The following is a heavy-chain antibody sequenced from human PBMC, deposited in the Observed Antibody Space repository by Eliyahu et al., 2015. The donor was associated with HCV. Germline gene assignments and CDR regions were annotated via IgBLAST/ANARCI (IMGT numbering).Heavy chain of an antibody. J-gene: IGHJ3*01. CDR1: GYIFTNYW. Sequence: EVQLVQSATEVKKPGESLRIXCKGSGYIFTNYWITWVRQTPGKGLECMGRIDPSDSYTNYSPSFQGHVTMSVDKSISTAYLQWNSLKASDTAIYYCARPQNVFDAFHFWGQGTMVTVS. D-gene: IGHD2/OR15-2a*01. CDR3: ARPQNVFDAFHF. V-gene: IGHV5-10-1*01. CDR2: IDPSDSYT.